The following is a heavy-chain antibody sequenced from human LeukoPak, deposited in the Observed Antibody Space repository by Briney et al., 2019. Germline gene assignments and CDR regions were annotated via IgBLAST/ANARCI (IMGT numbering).Heavy chain of an antibody. Sequence: VYLGGSLRLSCAASGFTFSSYAMSWVRQAPGKGLEWVSAISGSGGSTYYADSVKGRFTISRDNSKNTLYLQMNSLRAEDTAVYYCAKGGQWLDSWTFDYWGQGTLVTVSS. D-gene: IGHD6-19*01. V-gene: IGHV3-23*01. J-gene: IGHJ4*02. CDR1: GFTFSSYA. CDR3: AKGGQWLDSWTFDY. CDR2: ISGSGGST.